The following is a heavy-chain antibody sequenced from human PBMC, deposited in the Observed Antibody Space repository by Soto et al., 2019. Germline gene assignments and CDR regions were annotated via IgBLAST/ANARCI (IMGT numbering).Heavy chain of an antibody. CDR2: IYYSGST. V-gene: IGHV4-31*03. CDR3: ARDTPFSGAFDI. Sequence: TLSLSCTVSGGSISSGGYYWSWIRQHPGKGLEWIGYIYYSGSTYYNPSLKSRVTISVDTYKNQFSLKLSSVTAADTAVYYCARDTPFSGAFDIWGQGTMVTLSS. CDR1: GGSISSGGYY. J-gene: IGHJ3*02.